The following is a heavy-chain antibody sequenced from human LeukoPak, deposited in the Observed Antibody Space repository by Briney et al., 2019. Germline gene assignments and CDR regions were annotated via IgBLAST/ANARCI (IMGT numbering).Heavy chain of an antibody. CDR3: ARGTGYSVFDY. V-gene: IGHV3-74*01. Sequence: AGGSLRLSCAASGFTFSSYWMHWVRQAPGKGLVWVSRINSDGTGTTYADSVKGRFTISRDNAKNTLYLQMNSLGAEDTAVYYCARGTGYSVFDYWGQGTLVTVSS. CDR1: GFTFSSYW. CDR2: INSDGTGT. D-gene: IGHD3/OR15-3a*01. J-gene: IGHJ4*02.